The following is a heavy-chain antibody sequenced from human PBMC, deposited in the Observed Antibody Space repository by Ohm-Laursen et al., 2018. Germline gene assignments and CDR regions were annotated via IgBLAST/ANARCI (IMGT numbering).Heavy chain of an antibody. CDR1: GFTFDDYA. J-gene: IGHJ4*02. Sequence: SLRLSCAASGFTFDDYAMHWVRQAPGKGLEWVSGISWNSGSIGYVDSVKGRFTISRDNAKNSLYLQMNSLRPEDTAVYYCARLLSGSSPEDYWGQGTLVTVSS. V-gene: IGHV3-9*01. CDR2: ISWNSGSI. D-gene: IGHD1-26*01. CDR3: ARLLSGSSPEDY.